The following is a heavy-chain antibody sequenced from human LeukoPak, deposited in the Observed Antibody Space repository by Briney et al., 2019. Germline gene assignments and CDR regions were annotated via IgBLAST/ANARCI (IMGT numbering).Heavy chain of an antibody. J-gene: IGHJ6*03. V-gene: IGHV1-18*01. CDR1: GYTFTSYG. CDR3: ARDGGLYCSGGNCYGGLDYYYYMDV. Sequence: ASVKVSCKASGYTFTSYGISWVRQAPGQGLEWMGWISAYNGNTNYAQKLQGRVTMTTDTSTSTAYMELRSLRSEDTAVYYCARDGGLYCSGGNCYGGLDYYYYMDVWGKGTTVTVSS. D-gene: IGHD2-15*01. CDR2: ISAYNGNT.